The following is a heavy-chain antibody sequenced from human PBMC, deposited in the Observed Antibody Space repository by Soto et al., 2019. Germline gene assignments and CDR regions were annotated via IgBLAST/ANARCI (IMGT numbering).Heavy chain of an antibody. D-gene: IGHD3-10*01. V-gene: IGHV1-18*01. J-gene: IGHJ6*02. CDR3: ARIPTVVRGVPPLYDYYYGMDV. Sequence: GAPMKVSRKASWYTFSQYSVSLVRQGPGQRAEGVGWISTYTGNTNYAQKFQGRVTMTTDTSTSTAYMELRSLRSDDTAVYYCARIPTVVRGVPPLYDYYYGMDVWGRGTTVTVSS. CDR2: ISTYTGNT. CDR1: WYTFSQYS.